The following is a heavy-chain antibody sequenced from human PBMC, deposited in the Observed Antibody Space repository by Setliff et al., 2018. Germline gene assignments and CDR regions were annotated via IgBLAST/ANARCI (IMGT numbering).Heavy chain of an antibody. J-gene: IGHJ4*02. CDR3: ARTNIAAAGTWYFDY. CDR2: IYYSGST. V-gene: IGHV4-59*08. Sequence: SETLSLTCTVSGGSISSYCWSWIRQPPGKGLEWIGYIYYSGSTNYNPSLKSRVTISVDTSKNQFSLKLSSVTAADTAVYYCARTNIAAAGTWYFDYWGQGTLVTVSS. D-gene: IGHD6-13*01. CDR1: GGSISSYC.